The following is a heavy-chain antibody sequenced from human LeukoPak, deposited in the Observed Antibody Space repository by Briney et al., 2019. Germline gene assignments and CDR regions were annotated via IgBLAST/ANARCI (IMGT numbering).Heavy chain of an antibody. V-gene: IGHV3-23*01. CDR1: GFTFSSYS. Sequence: PGGTLRLSCAASGFTFSSYSMSWVRQAPGKGLEWVSPISGSGGSTYYADSVKGRFTISRDNSKNTLYLQMNSLRAEDTAIYYCAKGTDYLFPPTYYFDYGGQGTLVTVSS. CDR3: AKGTDYLFPPTYYFDY. CDR2: ISGSGGST. D-gene: IGHD2/OR15-2a*01. J-gene: IGHJ4*02.